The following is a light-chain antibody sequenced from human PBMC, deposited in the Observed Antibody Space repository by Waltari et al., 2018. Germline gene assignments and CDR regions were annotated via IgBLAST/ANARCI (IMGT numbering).Light chain of an antibody. CDR2: RNN. CDR3: AAWDDSLSGPV. Sequence: QSVLTQPPSASGTPGQRVTLSCSGSSSTIGSNYVYWYQQLPGPAPKLLIYRNNQRPSGVPDRFSGSKSGTSASLAISGLRSEDEADYYCAAWDDSLSGPVFGGGTKLTVL. CDR1: SSTIGSNY. J-gene: IGLJ3*02. V-gene: IGLV1-47*01.